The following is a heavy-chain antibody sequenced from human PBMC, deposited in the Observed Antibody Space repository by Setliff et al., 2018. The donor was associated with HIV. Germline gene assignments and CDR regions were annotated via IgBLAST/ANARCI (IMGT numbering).Heavy chain of an antibody. D-gene: IGHD6-13*01. V-gene: IGHV4-39*01. Sequence: SETLSLTCNVSGFSYRNSFYNWRWTRQPPGKGLEWIGTIYYSGTTYYNQSLKSRVTMSIDTSQNQFSLTLASVTATDTAVYYGVRHRYSSSINCFDPWGQGTLFTVPQ. J-gene: IGHJ5*02. CDR2: IYYSGTT. CDR3: VRHRYSSSINCFDP. CDR1: GFSYRNSFYN.